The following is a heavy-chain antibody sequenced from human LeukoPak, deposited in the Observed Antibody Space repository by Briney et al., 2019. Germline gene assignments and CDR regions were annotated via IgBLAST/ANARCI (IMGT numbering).Heavy chain of an antibody. Sequence: SEIRSLTCTVSGGCISSYYWSWIRQPPGKGLEWIGYIYYSGSTNYNPSLKSRVTISVDTSKNQFSLKLSSVTAADTAVYYCARERGYLFDYWGQGTLVTVSS. D-gene: IGHD1-1*01. CDR1: GGCISSYY. J-gene: IGHJ4*02. CDR3: ARERGYLFDY. CDR2: IYYSGST. V-gene: IGHV4-59*01.